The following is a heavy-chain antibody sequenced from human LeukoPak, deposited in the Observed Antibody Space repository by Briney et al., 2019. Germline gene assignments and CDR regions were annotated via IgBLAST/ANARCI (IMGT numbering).Heavy chain of an antibody. J-gene: IGHJ4*02. CDR3: ARALWFGELLPDY. CDR2: IKQDGSEK. D-gene: IGHD3-10*01. CDR1: GFTFSSYW. V-gene: IGHV3-7*01. Sequence: PGGSLTLSCAASGFTFSSYWMSWVRQAPGKGLEWVANIKQDGSEKYYVDSVKGRFTISRDNAKNSLYLQMNSLRAEDTAVYYCARALWFGELLPDYWGQGTLVTVSS.